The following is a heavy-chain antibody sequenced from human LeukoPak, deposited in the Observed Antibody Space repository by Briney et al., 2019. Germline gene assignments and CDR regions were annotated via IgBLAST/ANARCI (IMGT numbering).Heavy chain of an antibody. J-gene: IGHJ4*02. V-gene: IGHV3-48*03. CDR2: ISSSGSTI. Sequence: GSLRLSCAASGFTFSSYEMNWVRQAPGKGLEWVSYISSSGSTIYYADSVKGRFTISRDNAKNSLYLQMNSLRAEDTAVYYCARDPKWLVLPFDYWGQGTLVTVSS. CDR1: GFTFSSYE. CDR3: ARDPKWLVLPFDY. D-gene: IGHD6-19*01.